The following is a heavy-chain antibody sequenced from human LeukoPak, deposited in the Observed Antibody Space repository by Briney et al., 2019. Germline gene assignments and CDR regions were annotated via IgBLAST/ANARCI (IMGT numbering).Heavy chain of an antibody. V-gene: IGHV3-15*01. CDR1: GFTFSNYA. CDR2: IKSKTDGGTT. CDR3: TSSIVVVTAHDAFDI. Sequence: GGSLRLSCAASGFTFSNYAMNCVRQAPGKGLEWVGRIKSKTDGGTTDYAAPVKGRFTISRDDSKNTLYLQMNSLKTEDTAVYYCTSSIVVVTAHDAFDIWGQGTMVTVSS. D-gene: IGHD2-21*02. J-gene: IGHJ3*02.